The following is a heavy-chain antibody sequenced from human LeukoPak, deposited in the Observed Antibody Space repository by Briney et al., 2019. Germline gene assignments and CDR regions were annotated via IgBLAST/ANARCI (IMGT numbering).Heavy chain of an antibody. V-gene: IGHV3-33*01. D-gene: IGHD2-15*01. CDR2: IWYDGSNK. CDR3: ARGPAGYCSGGSCYPYYYYGMDV. J-gene: IGHJ6*02. Sequence: GGSLRLSCAASGFTFSSYGMHWVRQAPGKGLEWVAVIWYDGSNKYYADSVKGRFTIPRDNSKNTLYLQMNSLRAEDTAVYYCARGPAGYCSGGSCYPYYYYGMDVWGQGTTVTVSS. CDR1: GFTFSSYG.